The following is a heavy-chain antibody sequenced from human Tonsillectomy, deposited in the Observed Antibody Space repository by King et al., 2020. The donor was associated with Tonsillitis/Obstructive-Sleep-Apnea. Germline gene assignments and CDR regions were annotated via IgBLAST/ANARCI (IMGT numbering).Heavy chain of an antibody. D-gene: IGHD3-22*01. J-gene: IGHJ4*02. Sequence: VQLVESGGGLVQPGGSLRLSCAASGFTFSSYWMSWVRQAPGKGLEWVANIKQDGSEKYYVDSVKGRFTISRDNAKNSLYLQMNSLRAEDTAVYYCARDYYDSSGYFPLDYWGQRTLVTVSS. V-gene: IGHV3-7*01. CDR1: GFTFSSYW. CDR3: ARDYYDSSGYFPLDY. CDR2: IKQDGSEK.